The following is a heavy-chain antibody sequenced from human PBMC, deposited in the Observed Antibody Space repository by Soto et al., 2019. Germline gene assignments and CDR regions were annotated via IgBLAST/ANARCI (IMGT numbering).Heavy chain of an antibody. V-gene: IGHV3-33*01. D-gene: IGHD1-1*01. CDR3: AREDWNDGHYCGMGV. J-gene: IGHJ6*02. CDR2: IWHDGSNK. CDR1: GFTFSSYT. Sequence: QVQVVESGGGVVQPGRSLRLSCAASGFTFSSYTMYWVRQAPGKGLEGVAVIWHDGSNKDYVDSVKGRFTISRANSKNTLYLQMNSLRAEDTAVYYCAREDWNDGHYCGMGVWGQGTTVTVSS.